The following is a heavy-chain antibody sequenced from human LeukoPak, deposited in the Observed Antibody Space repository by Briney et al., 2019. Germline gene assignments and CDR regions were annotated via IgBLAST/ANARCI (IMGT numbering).Heavy chain of an antibody. CDR1: GFTFSSYA. Sequence: PGRSLRLSCAASGFTFSSYAMHWVRQAPGKGLEWVAVISYDGSNKYYADSVKGRFTISRDNSKNTLYLQMNSLRAEDTAVYYCARGRVKRWLQSPPDYWGQGTLVTVSS. CDR2: ISYDGSNK. J-gene: IGHJ4*02. D-gene: IGHD5-24*01. V-gene: IGHV3-30*04. CDR3: ARGRVKRWLQSPPDY.